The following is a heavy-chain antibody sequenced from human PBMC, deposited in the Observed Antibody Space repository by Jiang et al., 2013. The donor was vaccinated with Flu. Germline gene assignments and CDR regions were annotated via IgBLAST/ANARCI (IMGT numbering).Heavy chain of an antibody. CDR1: GYTFTGYY. V-gene: IGHV1-2*02. Sequence: QSGAEVKKPGASVKVSCKASGYTFTGYYMHWVRQAPGQGLEWMGWINPNSGGTNYAQKFQGRVTMTRDTSTSTVYMELSSLRSDDTAVYYCARDRSLWFGELFVPDYWGQGTLVTVSS. CDR3: ARDRSLWFGELFVPDY. J-gene: IGHJ4*02. D-gene: IGHD3-10*01. CDR2: INPNSGGT.